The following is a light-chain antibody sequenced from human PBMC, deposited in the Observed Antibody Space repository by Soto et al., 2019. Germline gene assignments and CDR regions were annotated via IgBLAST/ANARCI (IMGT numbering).Light chain of an antibody. CDR1: SSDVGGYKY. V-gene: IGLV2-14*01. CDR3: SSYSRRKAYV. Sequence: QSVLTQPASVSGSPGQSITISCTGTSSDVGGYKYVSWHQLHPGKAPKLIIYEVSNRPSGVSNRFSGSKSGNTASLTISGLQAEDEADYYCSSYSRRKAYVFGTGNKVTVL. CDR2: EVS. J-gene: IGLJ1*01.